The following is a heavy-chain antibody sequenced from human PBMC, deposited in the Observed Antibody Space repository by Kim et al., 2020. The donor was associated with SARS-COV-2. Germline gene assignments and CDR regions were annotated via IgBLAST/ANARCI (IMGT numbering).Heavy chain of an antibody. CDR2: INHSGST. J-gene: IGHJ4*02. Sequence: SETLSLTCAVYGGSFSGYYWSWIRQPPGKGLEWIGEINHSGSTNYNPSLKSRVTISVDTSKNQFSLKLSSVTAADTAVYYCARGRGVRAPVGYWGQGTLVTVSS. CDR1: GGSFSGYY. D-gene: IGHD3-10*01. V-gene: IGHV4-34*01. CDR3: ARGRGVRAPVGY.